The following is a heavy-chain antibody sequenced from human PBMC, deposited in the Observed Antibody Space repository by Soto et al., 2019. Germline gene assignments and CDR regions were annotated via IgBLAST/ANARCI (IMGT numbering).Heavy chain of an antibody. CDR2: ISTDGNNK. D-gene: IGHD2-15*01. J-gene: IGHJ4*02. CDR1: GFTFSRYG. V-gene: IGHV3-30*03. Sequence: GSLRLSCAASGFTFSRYGMHWVRQAPGNGLEWVGVISTDGNNKYYADSVKGRFTLSRDNSKSTLCLQMNSLRAEDTAVYYCAAGVAHCAKDVGPIDKWSRGTLVTVSS. CDR3: AAGVAHCAKDVGPIDK.